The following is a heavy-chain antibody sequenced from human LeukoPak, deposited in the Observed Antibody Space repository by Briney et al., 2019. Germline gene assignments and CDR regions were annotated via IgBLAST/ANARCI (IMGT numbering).Heavy chain of an antibody. V-gene: IGHV3-74*01. CDR1: GFTFRTYW. Sequence: GGSLRLSCAVSGFTFRTYWMHWARQLPGKGLVWVSRISPTGSTTSYADSVKGRFTVSRDNAKNTLYLQVNNLRAEDTAVYYCARGPNSNWSGLDFWGQGTLLTVSS. J-gene: IGHJ4*02. D-gene: IGHD6-6*01. CDR2: ISPTGSTT. CDR3: ARGPNSNWSGLDF.